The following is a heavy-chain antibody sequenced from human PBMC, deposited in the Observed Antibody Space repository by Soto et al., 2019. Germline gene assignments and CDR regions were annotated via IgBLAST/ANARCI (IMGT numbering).Heavy chain of an antibody. V-gene: IGHV3-74*01. CDR2: INGDGRIT. CDR1: GFSFSDYR. D-gene: IGHD4-17*01. Sequence: EVQLVESGGGIVQPGGSLRLSCAASGFSFSDYRMHWVRQAPGMGLVWVPRINGDGRITGYADSVKGRFTIARDNAKNKLFLQMNRLRAEATAVYYCFMAASGKYGFYYMYMNAWGRGATVTVSS. J-gene: IGHJ6*03. CDR3: FMAASGKYGFYYMYMNA.